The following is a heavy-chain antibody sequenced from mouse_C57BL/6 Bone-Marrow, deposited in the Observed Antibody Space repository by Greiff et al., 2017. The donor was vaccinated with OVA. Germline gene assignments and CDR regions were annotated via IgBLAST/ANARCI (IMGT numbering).Heavy chain of an antibody. CDR3: FYGSRGAAWFAY. CDR2: IYPRSGNT. V-gene: IGHV1-81*01. CDR1: GYTFTSYG. Sequence: QVQLKQSGAELARPGASVKLSCKASGYTFTSYGISWVKQRTGQGLEWIGEIYPRSGNTYYNEKFKGKATLTADKSSSTAYMELRSLTSEDSAVYFWFYGSRGAAWFAYWGQGTLVTVSA. J-gene: IGHJ3*01. D-gene: IGHD1-1*01.